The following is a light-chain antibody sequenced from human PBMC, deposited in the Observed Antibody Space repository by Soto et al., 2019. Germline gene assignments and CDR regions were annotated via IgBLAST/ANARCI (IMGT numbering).Light chain of an antibody. V-gene: IGKV4-1*01. Sequence: DIQMTQSPSSVSASVGHSGTIMCRASHGISSWLAWYQQKPGQPPKALIYWASTRESGVPDRFSGSGSGTDFTLTISSLQAEEVAVYYCQQYYTTPWTVGQGTKVEIK. CDR2: WAS. CDR3: QQYYTTPWT. J-gene: IGKJ1*01. CDR1: HGISSW.